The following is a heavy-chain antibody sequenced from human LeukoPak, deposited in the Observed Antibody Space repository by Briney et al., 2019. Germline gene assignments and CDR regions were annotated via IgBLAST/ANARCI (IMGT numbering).Heavy chain of an antibody. CDR2: IYNSGST. J-gene: IGHJ5*02. V-gene: IGHV4-61*08. Sequence: SETLSLTCTVSGGSVSSADYYWSWIRQPPGKGLEWIGYIYNSGSTNHNPSLRSRVTISVDTSKNQFSLKLSSVTAADTAVYYCAKSWRPRRWPDSFDPWGQGTLVTVSS. D-gene: IGHD5-24*01. CDR1: GGSVSSADYY. CDR3: AKSWRPRRWPDSFDP.